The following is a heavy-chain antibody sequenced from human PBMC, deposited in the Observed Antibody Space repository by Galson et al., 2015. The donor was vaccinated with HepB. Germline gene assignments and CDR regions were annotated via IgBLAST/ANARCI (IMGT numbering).Heavy chain of an antibody. D-gene: IGHD3-10*01. Sequence: SLRLSCAASGFTFSSDSMNWVRQAPGKGLEWVSSIRSSSSFKFYAESVKGRFTISRDNAKNSLYLQMNSLRAEDTALYYCARDRITMVRGVSLYAMDVWGQGTTVTVSS. CDR2: IRSSSSFK. J-gene: IGHJ6*02. CDR3: ARDRITMVRGVSLYAMDV. CDR1: GFTFSSDS. V-gene: IGHV3-21*01.